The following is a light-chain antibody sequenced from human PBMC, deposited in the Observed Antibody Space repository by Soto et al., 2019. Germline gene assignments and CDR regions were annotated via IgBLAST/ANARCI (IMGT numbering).Light chain of an antibody. Sequence: EIVLTQSPATLSLSPRVRATLSFRASQSVSLSLAWYQQKPGQAPRLLIYDASKRASGFPARFSGSGSGTDFTLTINRLKTEDFALYYCQQYGSSGTFGQGTKVDIK. J-gene: IGKJ1*01. CDR1: QSVSLS. V-gene: IGKV3-11*01. CDR3: QQYGSSGT. CDR2: DAS.